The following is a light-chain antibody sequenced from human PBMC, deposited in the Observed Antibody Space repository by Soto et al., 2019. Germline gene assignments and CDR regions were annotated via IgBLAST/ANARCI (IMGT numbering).Light chain of an antibody. V-gene: IGKV3-11*01. Sequence: EIVLTQSPATLSLSPGERATLSCRASQSVSSYLAWYQQKPGQAPSLLIYDVSHRATGIPARFSGSGSGTDFTLTISDVQPEDFALYYCHQRQSWPRTFGQGTKVDIK. CDR1: QSVSSY. J-gene: IGKJ1*01. CDR2: DVS. CDR3: HQRQSWPRT.